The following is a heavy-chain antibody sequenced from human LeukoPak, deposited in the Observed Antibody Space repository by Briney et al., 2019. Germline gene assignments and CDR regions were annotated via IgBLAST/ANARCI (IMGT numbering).Heavy chain of an antibody. CDR3: ARHLSGSYTIYFDY. V-gene: IGHV4-59*08. CDR1: GGSISSYY. J-gene: IGHJ4*02. D-gene: IGHD1-26*01. CDR2: IYYSGST. Sequence: SETLSLTCTVSGGSISSYYWGWIRQPPGKGLEWIGYIYYSGSTNYNPSLKSRVTISVDTSKNQFSLKLSSVTAADTAVYYCARHLSGSYTIYFDYWGQGTLVTVSS.